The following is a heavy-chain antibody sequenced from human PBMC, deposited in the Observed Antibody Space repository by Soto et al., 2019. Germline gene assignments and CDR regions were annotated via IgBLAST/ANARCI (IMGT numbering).Heavy chain of an antibody. CDR1: GFTFSSYA. CDR2: ISYDGSNK. CDR3: ARDSRFVGGTSWYIAVNYGMDV. D-gene: IGHD6-13*01. Sequence: GGSLRLSCAASGFTFSSYAMHWVRQAPGKGLEWVAVISYDGSNKYYADSVKGRFTISRDNSKNTLYLQMNSLRAEDTAVYYCARDSRFVGGTSWYIAVNYGMDVWGQGTTVTVSS. V-gene: IGHV3-30-3*01. J-gene: IGHJ6*02.